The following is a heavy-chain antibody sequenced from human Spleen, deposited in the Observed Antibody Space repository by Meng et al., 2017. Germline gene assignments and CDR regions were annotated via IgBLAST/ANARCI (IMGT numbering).Heavy chain of an antibody. V-gene: IGHV4-39*07. CDR1: VCSSSSGRYY. CDR3: ARDLWELRYKAPFDP. Sequence: GPGRVTPSETLSPTCACLVCSSSSGRYYCNWIRQPPGKGLEWIGIVYYSGITYYNPSLESRVTISVDTSKNQFSLKLSSVTAADTAVYYFARDLWELRYKAPFDPWGQGILVTVSS. J-gene: IGHJ5*02. D-gene: IGHD3-16*01. CDR2: VYYSGIT.